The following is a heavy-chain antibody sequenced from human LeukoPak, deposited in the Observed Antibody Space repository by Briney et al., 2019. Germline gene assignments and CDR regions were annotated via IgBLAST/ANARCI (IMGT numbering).Heavy chain of an antibody. CDR3: GKAGGA. CDR1: GFRFSDFT. J-gene: IGHJ5*02. V-gene: IGHV3-23*01. CDR2: IGGRGGST. D-gene: IGHD3-10*01. Sequence: GGSLRLSCAASGFRFSDFTMTWVRQAPGKGPEWVSAIGGRGGSTYYADSLGGRFTISRDNSKDMLYLQLPSLKVEDTAPYHCGKAGGAWGQGTKVTVSS.